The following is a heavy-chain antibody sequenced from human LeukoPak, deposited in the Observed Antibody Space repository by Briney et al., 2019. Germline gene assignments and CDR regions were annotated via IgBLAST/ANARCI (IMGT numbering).Heavy chain of an antibody. J-gene: IGHJ4*02. V-gene: IGHV3-33*01. CDR3: ARDHEWGRAYFDY. D-gene: IGHD1-26*01. Sequence: GGSLRLSCAAPGFTFGSYGMHWVRQAPGKGLEWVAVIWYDGSNEYCADSVKGRFTISRDNSKNTLYLQMNSLRAEDTAVYYCARDHEWGRAYFDYWGQGTLVTVSS. CDR1: GFTFGSYG. CDR2: IWYDGSNE.